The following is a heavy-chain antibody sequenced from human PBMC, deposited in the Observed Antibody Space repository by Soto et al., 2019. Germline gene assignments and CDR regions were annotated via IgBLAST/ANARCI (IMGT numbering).Heavy chain of an antibody. V-gene: IGHV3-23*01. J-gene: IGHJ4*02. Sequence: GGSXXXXXAXSXVTXXSYAXXXVSXSPGKGLELVSAISGSGGTTYYADSVKGRFTISRDNSMNTLYLQMNSLRADDTAVYYCAKVPLRPYYFDYWGLGTLVTVSS. CDR2: ISGSGGTT. D-gene: IGHD2-21*01. CDR3: AKVPLRPYYFDY. CDR1: XVTXXSYA.